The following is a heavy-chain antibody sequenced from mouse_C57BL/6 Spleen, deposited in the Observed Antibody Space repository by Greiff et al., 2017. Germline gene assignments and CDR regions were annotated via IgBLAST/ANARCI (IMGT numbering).Heavy chain of an antibody. CDR1: GFTFSSYT. Sequence: EVNLVESGGGLVKPGGSLKLSCAASGFTFSSYTMSWVRQTPEKRLEWVATISGGGGNTYYPDSVKGRFTISRDNAKNTLYLQMSSLRSEDTALYYCARGNYGSSPFAYWGQGTLVTVSA. CDR3: ARGNYGSSPFAY. CDR2: ISGGGGNT. V-gene: IGHV5-9*01. J-gene: IGHJ3*01. D-gene: IGHD1-1*01.